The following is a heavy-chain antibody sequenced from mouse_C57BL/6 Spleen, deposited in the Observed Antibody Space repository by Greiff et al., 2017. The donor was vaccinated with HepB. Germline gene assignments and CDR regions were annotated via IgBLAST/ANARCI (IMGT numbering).Heavy chain of an antibody. CDR2: IFPGSGST. CDR1: GFTFTSYW. J-gene: IGHJ2*01. CDR3: ARSNWYFDY. Sequence: QVQLQQPGAELVKPGASVKMSCKASGFTFTSYWITWVKQRPGQGLEWIGEIFPGSGSTNYNEKFKSKAILTVDTSSSTAYMQLRSLTSEDSAVYYCARSNWYFDYWGQGTTLTVSS. D-gene: IGHD4-1*01. V-gene: IGHV1-55*01.